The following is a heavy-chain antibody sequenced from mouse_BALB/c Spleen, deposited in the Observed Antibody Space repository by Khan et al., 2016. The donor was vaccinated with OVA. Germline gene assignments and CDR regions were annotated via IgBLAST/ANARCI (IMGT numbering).Heavy chain of an antibody. CDR3: DRAYDGNYREAMDY. J-gene: IGHJ4*01. Sequence: QVQLKESGPGLVAPSQSLSITCTVSGFSLTGYGVNWVRQPPGKGLEWLGIIWGDGTTDYNSALNSRLSISKDNSQSQVSLKMNSLQTDDTARYYCDRAYDGNYREAMDYWGQGTSVTVAS. D-gene: IGHD2-10*01. V-gene: IGHV2-6-7*01. CDR2: IWGDGTT. CDR1: GFSLTGYG.